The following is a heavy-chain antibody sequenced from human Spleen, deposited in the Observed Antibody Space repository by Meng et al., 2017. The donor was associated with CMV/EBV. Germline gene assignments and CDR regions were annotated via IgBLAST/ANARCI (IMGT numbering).Heavy chain of an antibody. Sequence: GESLKISCAASGFTFSSYSMNWVRQAPGKGLEWVSSISSSSSYIYYADSVKGRFTISRDNAKNSLYLQMNSLRADDTGLYYCARDDFATNAFDIWGQGTMVTVSS. CDR1: GFTFSSYS. CDR3: ARDDFATNAFDI. D-gene: IGHD5-12*01. CDR2: ISSSSSYI. J-gene: IGHJ3*02. V-gene: IGHV3-21*01.